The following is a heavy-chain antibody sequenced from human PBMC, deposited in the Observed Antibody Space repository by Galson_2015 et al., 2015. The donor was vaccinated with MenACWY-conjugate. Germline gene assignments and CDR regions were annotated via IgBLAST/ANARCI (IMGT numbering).Heavy chain of an antibody. CDR1: GFTFTGYE. V-gene: IGHV3-48*03. D-gene: IGHD5-18*01. CDR2: ISKSGSPI. CDR3: ARVGTWIHQYFYYMDV. J-gene: IGHJ6*03. Sequence: SLRLSCAASGFTFTGYEFNWVSQAPGKGLEWLSYISKSGSPIYYADSVKGRFTISRDNIKKSLFLEMNSLRAGDTGVYYCARVGTWIHQYFYYMDVWGKGTTVTVSS.